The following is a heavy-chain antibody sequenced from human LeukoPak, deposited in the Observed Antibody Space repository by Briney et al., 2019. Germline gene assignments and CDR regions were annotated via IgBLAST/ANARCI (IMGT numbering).Heavy chain of an antibody. CDR1: GFTVSSNH. J-gene: IGHJ6*02. D-gene: IGHD1-7*01. CDR2: ISSSSSYT. CDR3: ARSSGTSYYYIMDV. Sequence: RGSLRLSCAASGFTVSSNHMNWVRQAPGKGLEWVSYISSSSSYTNYADSVKGRFTISRDNAKNSLYLQMNSLRAEDTAVYYCARSSGTSYYYIMDVWGQGTTVTVSS. V-gene: IGHV3-11*03.